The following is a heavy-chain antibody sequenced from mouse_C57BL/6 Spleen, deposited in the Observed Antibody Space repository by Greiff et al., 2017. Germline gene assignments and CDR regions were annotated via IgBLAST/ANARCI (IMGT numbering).Heavy chain of an antibody. J-gene: IGHJ3*01. Sequence: EVNVVESGGGLVQPGGSMKLSCVASGFTFSNYWMNWVRPSPEQGLEWVAQISLTSDYYATHHAESVKGRFTISRDDSKSSFYQLMYNIRADDTVIYYCTSYYGSTEFAYWGQGTLVTVSA. D-gene: IGHD1-1*01. CDR3: TSYYGSTEFAY. CDR2: ISLTSDYYAT. V-gene: IGHV6-3*01. CDR1: GFTFSNYW.